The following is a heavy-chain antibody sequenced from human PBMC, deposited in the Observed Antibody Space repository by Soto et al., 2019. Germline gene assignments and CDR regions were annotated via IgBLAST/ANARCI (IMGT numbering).Heavy chain of an antibody. CDR1: GFTFRSYA. CDR2: ISGGGDDP. D-gene: IGHD6-6*01. Sequence: EVQLLESGGDLVQPGGSLRLSCAASGFTFRSYAMSWVRQAPGKGLEWVSTISGGGDDPYYTGSVKGRFTISRDNSKNTLYLQMSSLRAEDTAVYYCARAQPTYSSSYFDYWGQGTLVAVSS. J-gene: IGHJ4*02. CDR3: ARAQPTYSSSYFDY. V-gene: IGHV3-23*01.